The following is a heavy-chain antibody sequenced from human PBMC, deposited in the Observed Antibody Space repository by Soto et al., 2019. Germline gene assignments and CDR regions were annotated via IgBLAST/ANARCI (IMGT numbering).Heavy chain of an antibody. Sequence: EVQLVESGGGLVQPGGSLRLSCAASGFTFSSYWMSWVRQAPGKGLEWVANIKQDGSEKYYVDSVKGRFTISRDNAKNSLYLQMNSLRAEDTAVYYCARRGGYSSSWYQYYFDYWGQGTLVTVSS. CDR2: IKQDGSEK. CDR3: ARRGGYSSSWYQYYFDY. CDR1: GFTFSSYW. J-gene: IGHJ4*02. D-gene: IGHD6-13*01. V-gene: IGHV3-7*01.